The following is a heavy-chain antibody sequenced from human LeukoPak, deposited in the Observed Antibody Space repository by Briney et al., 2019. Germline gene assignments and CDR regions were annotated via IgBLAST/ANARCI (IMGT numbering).Heavy chain of an antibody. Sequence: GASVKVSCKASGYTFTGYYMHWVRQAPGQGLEWMGWISAYNGNTNYAQKLQGRVTMTTDTSTSTAYMELRSLRSDDTAVYYCATTVTTALDYWGQGTLVTVSS. CDR1: GYTFTGYY. D-gene: IGHD4-17*01. J-gene: IGHJ4*02. V-gene: IGHV1-18*04. CDR3: ATTVTTALDY. CDR2: ISAYNGNT.